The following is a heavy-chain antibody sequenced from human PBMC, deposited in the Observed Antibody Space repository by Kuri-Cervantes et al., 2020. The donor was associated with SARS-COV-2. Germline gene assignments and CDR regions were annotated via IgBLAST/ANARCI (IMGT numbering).Heavy chain of an antibody. J-gene: IGHJ3*02. CDR3: ARAHSVTTVVTGLDAFDI. CDR1: GGSFNGYQ. CDR2: INDSGAT. D-gene: IGHD4-23*01. V-gene: IGHV4-34*01. Sequence: GSLRLSCAVYGGSFNGYQWSWIRQTPGMGLEWIGQINDSGATKYNPSLKSRVTISVDTSKNQFSLKLSSVTAADTAVYYCARAHSVTTVVTGLDAFDIWGQGTMVTVSS.